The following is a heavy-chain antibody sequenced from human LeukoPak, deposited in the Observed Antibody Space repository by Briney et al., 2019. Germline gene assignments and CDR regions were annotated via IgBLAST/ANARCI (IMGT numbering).Heavy chain of an antibody. D-gene: IGHD1-7*01. J-gene: IGHJ4*02. CDR1: GGSISSYY. CDR2: IYYSGST. V-gene: IGHV4-59*01. CDR3: ARFIWNSSSDYYFDY. Sequence: SETLSLTCTVSGGSISSYYWSWIRQPPGKGLEWIGYIYYSGSTNYNPSLKSRVTISVDTSKNQFSLKLSSVTAADTAVYYCARFIWNSSSDYYFDYWGQGTLVTVSS.